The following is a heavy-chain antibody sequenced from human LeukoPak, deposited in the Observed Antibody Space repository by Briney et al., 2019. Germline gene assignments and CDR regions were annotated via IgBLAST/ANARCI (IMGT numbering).Heavy chain of an antibody. CDR1: GFTFSSYG. J-gene: IGHJ4*02. CDR2: IWYDGSNK. CDR3: AKDRRIAAAGPVDY. D-gene: IGHD6-13*01. Sequence: PGGSLRLSCAASGFTFSSYGMHWVRQAPGKGLEGGAVIWYDGSNKYYADSVKGRFTISRDNSKNTLYLQMNSLRAEDTAVYYCAKDRRIAAAGPVDYWGQGTLVTVSS. V-gene: IGHV3-33*06.